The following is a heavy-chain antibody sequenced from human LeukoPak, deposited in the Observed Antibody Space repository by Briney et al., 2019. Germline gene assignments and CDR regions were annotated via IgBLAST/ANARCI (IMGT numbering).Heavy chain of an antibody. V-gene: IGHV1-69*05. Sequence: SVRVSCKASGGTFSSYAISWVRQAPGQGLEWMGRIIPIFGTANYAQKFQGRVTTTTDESTSTAYVELSSLRSEDTAVYYCARESKNVLLWFGESQTDFDYWGQGTLVTVSS. J-gene: IGHJ4*02. CDR1: GGTFSSYA. CDR2: IIPIFGTA. CDR3: ARESKNVLLWFGESQTDFDY. D-gene: IGHD3-10*01.